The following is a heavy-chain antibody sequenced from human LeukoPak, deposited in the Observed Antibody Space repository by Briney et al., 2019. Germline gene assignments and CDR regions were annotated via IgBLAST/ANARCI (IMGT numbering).Heavy chain of an antibody. J-gene: IGHJ4*02. CDR1: GGSISSGGYY. CDR2: IYHSGST. V-gene: IGHV4-30-2*01. Sequence: SETLSLTCTVSGGSISSGGYYWSWIRQPPGKGLEWIGYIYHSGSTYYNPSLKSRVTISVDRSKNQFSLKLSSVTAADTAVYYCARAGVRWELLTVDYWGQGTLVTVSS. D-gene: IGHD1-26*01. CDR3: ARAGVRWELLTVDY.